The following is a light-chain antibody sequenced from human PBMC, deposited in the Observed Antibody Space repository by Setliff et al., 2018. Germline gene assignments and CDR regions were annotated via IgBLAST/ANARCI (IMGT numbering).Light chain of an antibody. CDR1: SSDVGSHNY. CDR3: SSFRSIATPEV. J-gene: IGLJ1*01. CDR2: EVS. V-gene: IGLV2-14*01. Sequence: QSVLTQPASVSGSPGQSITISCTGTSSDVGSHNYVSWYQHHPGKAPKLVIYEVSNRPSGVSNRFSGSKSVNTASLTTSGLQAEDEADYYCSSFRSIATPEVFGTGTKVTV.